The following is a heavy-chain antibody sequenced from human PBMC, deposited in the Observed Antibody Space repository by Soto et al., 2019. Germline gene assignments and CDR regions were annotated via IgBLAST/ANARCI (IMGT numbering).Heavy chain of an antibody. D-gene: IGHD1-7*01. Sequence: QLGGSLRLSCAASGFTFSSYAMSLVRQAPGKGLEWVSSISGSGGSTYYADSVKGRFTISRDKSKNTLYLQMNSLRAESTAVYYCAKSPHLARYNWNYGWFDPWAQGTLVPVSS. CDR2: ISGSGGST. J-gene: IGHJ5*02. V-gene: IGHV3-23*01. CDR1: GFTFSSYA. CDR3: AKSPHLARYNWNYGWFDP.